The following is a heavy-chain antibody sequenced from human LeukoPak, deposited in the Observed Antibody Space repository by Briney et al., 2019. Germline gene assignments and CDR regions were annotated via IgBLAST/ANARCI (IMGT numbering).Heavy chain of an antibody. CDR3: VRDDDRPDNGLDY. V-gene: IGHV3-21*01. D-gene: IGHD3-22*01. Sequence: GGSLRLTCAASGFTFSSYSMNWVRQAPGKGLEWVSSISSSSSYIYYADSVKGRFTISRDNSKNTLYLQMNSLRAEDTAVYYCVRDDDRPDNGLDYWGQGTLVTVSS. CDR1: GFTFSSYS. CDR2: ISSSSSYI. J-gene: IGHJ4*02.